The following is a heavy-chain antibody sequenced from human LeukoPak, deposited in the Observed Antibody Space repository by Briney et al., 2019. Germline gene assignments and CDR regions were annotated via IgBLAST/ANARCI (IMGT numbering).Heavy chain of an antibody. J-gene: IGHJ3*02. Sequence: GGSLRLSCAASGFTFSSYAMSWVRQAPGEGLEWVSAITDSGGDTYHADSVKGRFTISRDNSKNTLYMQMNSLRADDTAVYYCAREFNIAVAGIYTGFDIWGQGTMVTVSS. V-gene: IGHV3-23*01. CDR2: ITDSGGDT. D-gene: IGHD6-19*01. CDR3: AREFNIAVAGIYTGFDI. CDR1: GFTFSSYA.